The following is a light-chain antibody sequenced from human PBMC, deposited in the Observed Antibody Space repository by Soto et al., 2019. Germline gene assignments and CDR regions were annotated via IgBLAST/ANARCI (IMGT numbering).Light chain of an antibody. V-gene: IGLV2-14*01. CDR2: DVS. J-gene: IGLJ2*01. CDR1: SSDVGGYNY. Sequence: QSALTQPASVSGSPGPSITISCTGTSSDVGGYNYVSWYQQHPGIAPKLMIYDVSNRPSGVSNRFSGSKSGNTASLTISGLQAEGEADYYCSSYTSSSTPVFGGGTKLTVL. CDR3: SSYTSSSTPV.